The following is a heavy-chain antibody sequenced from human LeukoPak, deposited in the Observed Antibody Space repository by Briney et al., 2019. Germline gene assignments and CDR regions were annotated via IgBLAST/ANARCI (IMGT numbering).Heavy chain of an antibody. J-gene: IGHJ5*02. CDR2: ISAYNDNT. V-gene: IGHV1-18*01. Sequence: ASVKVSCKASGYTSSSYGISWIRQAPGQGLEWMGWISAYNDNTNYAQIFQGRVTMTTDTSTSTAYMELRSLRSDDTAVYYRARDVPGSIGTTARFDPWGQGTLVTDSS. CDR1: GYTSSSYG. D-gene: IGHD1-1*01. CDR3: ARDVPGSIGTTARFDP.